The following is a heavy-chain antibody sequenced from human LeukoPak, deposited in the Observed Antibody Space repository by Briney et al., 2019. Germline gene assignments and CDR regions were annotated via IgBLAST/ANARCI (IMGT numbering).Heavy chain of an antibody. CDR3: ARVWGGSYRLGPHNYYMDV. Sequence: SETLSLTCTVSGYSISSGHYWGWIRQPPGKGLEWIGTIFHSGSTYYNPSLKSRVTISVDTSKNQFSLKLSSVTAADTAVYYCARVWGGSYRLGPHNYYMDVWGKGTTVTVSS. CDR2: IFHSGST. V-gene: IGHV4-38-2*02. CDR1: GYSISSGHY. J-gene: IGHJ6*03. D-gene: IGHD1-26*01.